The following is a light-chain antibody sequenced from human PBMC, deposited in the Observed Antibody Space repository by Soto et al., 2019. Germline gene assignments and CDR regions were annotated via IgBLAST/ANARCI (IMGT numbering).Light chain of an antibody. CDR3: CSYAGSYTSYV. Sequence: ALTQPRSVSGSPGHSVTISCTGTSSDVGGYNYVSWYQQHPGKAPKLMIYDVSKRPSGVPDCFSGSKSGNTASLTISGLQAEDEADYYCCSYAGSYTSYVFGTGTKVTVL. CDR2: DVS. CDR1: SSDVGGYNY. V-gene: IGLV2-11*01. J-gene: IGLJ1*01.